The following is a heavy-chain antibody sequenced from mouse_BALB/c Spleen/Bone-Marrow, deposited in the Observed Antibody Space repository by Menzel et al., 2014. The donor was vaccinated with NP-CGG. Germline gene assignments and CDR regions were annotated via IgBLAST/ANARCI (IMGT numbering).Heavy chain of an antibody. D-gene: IGHD1-1*01. J-gene: IGHJ3*01. V-gene: IGHV14-3*02. Sequence: EVHLVESRAELVKPGASVKLSYTASGFNIKDTYIHWVKQRPEQGLEWIGGIDPANGNTKYDPKFQGKAAITADTSSNTAYLQLSSLTSEDTAVYYCARDYGRTAWFAYWGQGTLVTVSA. CDR3: ARDYGRTAWFAY. CDR1: GFNIKDTY. CDR2: IDPANGNT.